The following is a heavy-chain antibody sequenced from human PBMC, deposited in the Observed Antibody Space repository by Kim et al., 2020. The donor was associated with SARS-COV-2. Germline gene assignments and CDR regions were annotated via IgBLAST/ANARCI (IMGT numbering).Heavy chain of an antibody. CDR3: ARESSGYSN. V-gene: IGHV3-7*03. D-gene: IGHD5-12*01. CDR2: IKQDGSEK. J-gene: IGHJ4*02. CDR1: GFIFRKNW. Sequence: GGSLRLSCAASGFIFRKNWMSWVRQAPGKGLGWVANIKQDGSEKNYVDSVKGRFTISRDNAKNSLYLQMNSLRADDSAVYFCARESSGYSNWGQGTLVTVSS.